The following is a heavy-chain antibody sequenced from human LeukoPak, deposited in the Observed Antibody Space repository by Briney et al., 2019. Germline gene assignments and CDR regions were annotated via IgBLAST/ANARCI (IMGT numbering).Heavy chain of an antibody. V-gene: IGHV3-23*01. D-gene: IGHD4/OR15-4a*01. CDR3: AKIGANVGF. CDR1: GFTFSSYA. J-gene: IGHJ4*02. CDR2: INGGGGST. Sequence: GGSLLLSCAASGFTFSSYAMSWVRQAPGKGLDWVSSINGGGGSTYYADSVKGRFTISRDNSKNTLYLQMNSLRAEDTAVYYCAKIGANVGFWGQGTLVTVSS.